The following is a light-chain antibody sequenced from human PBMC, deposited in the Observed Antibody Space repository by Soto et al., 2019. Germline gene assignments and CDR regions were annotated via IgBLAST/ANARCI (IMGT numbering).Light chain of an antibody. CDR3: QQHDDWPRT. V-gene: IGKV3-15*01. CDR2: GAS. CDR1: QSVGNN. J-gene: IGKJ1*01. Sequence: EIVMTQSQATLSVSPGEGATLSCRASQSVGNNVAWYQQKPGQAPRLLIHGASTRATGIPARFSGSGSGTDFTLTISSLQSEDFAVYYCQQHDDWPRTFGQGTKVEIK.